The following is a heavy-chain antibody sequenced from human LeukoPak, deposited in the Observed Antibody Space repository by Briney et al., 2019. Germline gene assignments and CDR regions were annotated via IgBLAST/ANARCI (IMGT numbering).Heavy chain of an antibody. CDR2: ISWDGGST. Sequence: GGSLRLSCAASGFTFDDYAMHWVRHAPGKGLESVSLISWDGGSTYYADSVKGRFTISRDNSKNSLYLQMNSLRAEDTALYYCAKDDGSGKNGMDVWGKGTTVTVSS. V-gene: IGHV3-43D*04. CDR1: GFTFDDYA. CDR3: AKDDGSGKNGMDV. J-gene: IGHJ6*04. D-gene: IGHD3-10*01.